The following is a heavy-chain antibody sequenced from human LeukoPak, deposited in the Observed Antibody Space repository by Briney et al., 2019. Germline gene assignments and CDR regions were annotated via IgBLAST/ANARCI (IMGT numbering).Heavy chain of an antibody. J-gene: IGHJ5*02. CDR3: ARGDIVVVPATAANWFDP. V-gene: IGHV4-59*12. CDR2: IYYSGST. CDR1: GGSISSYY. Sequence: PSETLSLTCTVSGGSISSYYWSWIRQPPGKGLEWIGYIYYSGSTNYNPSLKSRVTISVDTSKNQFSLKLSSVTAADTAVYYCARGDIVVVPATAANWFDPWGQGTLVTVSS. D-gene: IGHD2-2*01.